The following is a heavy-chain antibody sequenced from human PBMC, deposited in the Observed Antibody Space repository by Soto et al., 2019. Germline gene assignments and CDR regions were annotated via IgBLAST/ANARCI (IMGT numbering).Heavy chain of an antibody. CDR3: ARSRIGYSYGLPPFAY. V-gene: IGHV4-34*01. D-gene: IGHD5-18*01. CDR1: GGSFSGYY. CDR2: INHSGST. J-gene: IGHJ4*02. Sequence: PSETLSLTCAVYGGSFSGYYWSWIRQPPGKGLEWIGEINHSGSTNYNPSLKSRVTISVDTSKNQFSLKLSSVTAADTAVYYCARSRIGYSYGLPPFAYWGQGTLVTVSS.